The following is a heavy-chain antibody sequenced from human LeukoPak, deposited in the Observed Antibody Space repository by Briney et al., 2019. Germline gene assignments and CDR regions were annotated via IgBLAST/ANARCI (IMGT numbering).Heavy chain of an antibody. J-gene: IGHJ4*02. D-gene: IGHD2-2*01. Sequence: SETLSLTCAVYGGSFSGYYWSWIRQPPGKGLEWIGEINHSGSTNYNPSLKSRVTISVDTSKNQFSLKLSSATAADTAVYYCASLGYCSSTSCYALDYWGQGTLVTVSS. V-gene: IGHV4-34*01. CDR2: INHSGST. CDR3: ASLGYCSSTSCYALDY. CDR1: GGSFSGYY.